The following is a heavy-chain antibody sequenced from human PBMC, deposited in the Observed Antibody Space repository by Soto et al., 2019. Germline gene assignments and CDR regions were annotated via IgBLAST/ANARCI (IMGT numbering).Heavy chain of an antibody. Sequence: ASVKVSFKASGYTFTSYAMHWVRQAPGQRLEWMGWINAGNGNTKYSQKFQGRVTITRDTSASTAYMELSSLRSEDTAVYYCAREYCSGGSCYSRVRYYYGMDVWGQGTTVTVSS. CDR2: INAGNGNT. CDR3: AREYCSGGSCYSRVRYYYGMDV. V-gene: IGHV1-3*01. J-gene: IGHJ6*02. D-gene: IGHD2-15*01. CDR1: GYTFTSYA.